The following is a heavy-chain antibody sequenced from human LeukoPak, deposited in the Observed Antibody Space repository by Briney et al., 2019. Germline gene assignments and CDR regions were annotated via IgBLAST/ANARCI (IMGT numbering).Heavy chain of an antibody. D-gene: IGHD1-26*01. J-gene: IGHJ4*02. CDR2: INHSGST. V-gene: IGHV4-34*01. CDR3: ATTTIRLGY. Sequence: PSETLSLTCAVYGGSFSGYYWSWIRQPPGKGLEWIGEINHSGSTNHNPSLKSRVTISVDTSKNQFSLKLSSVTAADTAVYYCATTTIRLGYWGQGTLVTVSS. CDR1: GGSFSGYY.